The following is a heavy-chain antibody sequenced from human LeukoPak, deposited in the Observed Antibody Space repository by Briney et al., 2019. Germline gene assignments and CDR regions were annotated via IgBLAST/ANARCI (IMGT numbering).Heavy chain of an antibody. D-gene: IGHD3-10*01. V-gene: IGHV4-59*01. CDR3: ARGGYYGSGNDFRFDP. CDR2: IYYSGST. J-gene: IGHJ5*02. Sequence: SETLSLTCTVSGGSISSYYWSWIRQPPGKGLEWIGYIYYSGSTNYKPSLKSRVTISVDTSKNQFSLKLSSVTAADTAVYYCARGGYYGSGNDFRFDPWGQGTLVTVTS. CDR1: GGSISSYY.